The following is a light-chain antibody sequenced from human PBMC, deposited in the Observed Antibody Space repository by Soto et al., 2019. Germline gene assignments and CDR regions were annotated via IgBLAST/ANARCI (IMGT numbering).Light chain of an antibody. Sequence: ETVLTQSPATLSLSPGERATLSCRASQDISKFLAWYQQKPGQAPRLLIYDASNRATGIPARFSGSGSGTDFTLTISSQEPEDFAVYYCQQRRNWPPLTFGGGTKVEIK. CDR3: QQRRNWPPLT. V-gene: IGKV3-11*01. CDR2: DAS. CDR1: QDISKF. J-gene: IGKJ4*01.